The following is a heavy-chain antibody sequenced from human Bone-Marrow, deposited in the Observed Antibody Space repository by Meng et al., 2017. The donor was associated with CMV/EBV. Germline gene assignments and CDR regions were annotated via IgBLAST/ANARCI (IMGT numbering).Heavy chain of an antibody. V-gene: IGHV3-9*01. J-gene: IGHJ6*02. D-gene: IGHD6-19*01. Sequence: SLKISCAASGFTFDDYAMHWVRQAPGKGLEWVSGISWNSGSIGYADSVKGRFTISRDNSKNTLYLQMNSLRAEDTAVYYCAKDQAYSSGWGVLYYYGMDVWGQGTTVTVSS. CDR2: ISWNSGSI. CDR1: GFTFDDYA. CDR3: AKDQAYSSGWGVLYYYGMDV.